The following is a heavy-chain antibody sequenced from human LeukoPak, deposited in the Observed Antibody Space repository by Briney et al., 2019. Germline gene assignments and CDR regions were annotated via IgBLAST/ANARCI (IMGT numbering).Heavy chain of an antibody. CDR3: AGARYYGSGSYGYYFDY. CDR1: GGSISSGSYY. Sequence: PSETLSLTCTVSGGSISSGSYYWSWIRQPAGKGLEWIGRIYTSGSTNYNPSLKSRVTISVDASKNQFSLKLSSVTAADTAVYYCAGARYYGSGSYGYYFDYWGQGTLVTVSS. V-gene: IGHV4-61*02. J-gene: IGHJ4*02. D-gene: IGHD3-10*01. CDR2: IYTSGST.